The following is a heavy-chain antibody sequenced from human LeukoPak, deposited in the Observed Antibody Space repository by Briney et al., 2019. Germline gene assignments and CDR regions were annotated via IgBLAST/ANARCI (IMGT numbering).Heavy chain of an antibody. CDR2: FNSDGSST. Sequence: GGSLRLSCAASGFTFSTYWMHWVRQAPGKGLVWVSRFNSDGSSTSYADSVKGRFTISRDNAKNTLYLQMNSLRAEDTAVYYCARDGGYCSSTSCPSTTPFDYWGQGTLVTVSS. J-gene: IGHJ4*02. D-gene: IGHD2-2*01. CDR1: GFTFSTYW. V-gene: IGHV3-74*01. CDR3: ARDGGYCSSTSCPSTTPFDY.